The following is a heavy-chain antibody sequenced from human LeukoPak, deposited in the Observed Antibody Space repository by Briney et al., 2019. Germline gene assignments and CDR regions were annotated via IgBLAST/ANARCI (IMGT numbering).Heavy chain of an antibody. D-gene: IGHD5-18*01. CDR2: ITPIFGTA. CDR3: ARRDNTAMAPFDY. J-gene: IGHJ4*02. CDR1: GGTFSSYA. V-gene: IGHV1-69*05. Sequence: SVKVSCKASGGTFSSYAISWVRQAPGQGLEWMGGITPIFGTANYAQKFQGRVTITTDESTSTAYVELSSLRSEDTAVYYCARRDNTAMAPFDYWGQGTLVTVSS.